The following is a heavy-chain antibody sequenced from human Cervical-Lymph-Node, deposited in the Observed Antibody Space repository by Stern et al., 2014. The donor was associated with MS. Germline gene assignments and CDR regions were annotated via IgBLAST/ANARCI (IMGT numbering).Heavy chain of an antibody. CDR1: GGAFSSSYA. Sequence: VQLVQSGAEVKKPGSSMNVSCKTSGGAFSSSYAITWMRQAPGQGLERMGRIIPILGLANYAQKFQGRVTITADTSTSTTYMELSSLRSEDTAVYYCARGVVSNRAAATLHNLFDPWGQGTLVTVSS. D-gene: IGHD2-15*01. CDR2: IIPILGLA. J-gene: IGHJ5*02. V-gene: IGHV1-69*09. CDR3: ARGVVSNRAAATLHNLFDP.